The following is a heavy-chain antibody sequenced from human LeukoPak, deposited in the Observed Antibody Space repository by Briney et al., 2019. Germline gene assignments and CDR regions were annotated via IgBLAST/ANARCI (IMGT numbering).Heavy chain of an antibody. V-gene: IGHV3-74*03. Sequence: GESLRLSCVASGFTFSSYWMHWVRHAPGKGVVWVSRINSDGSSTMYADCVKGRFTISRHNANNTLYLQLNSLKDEDTAVYYCARGNGHGFDMWGQGTMVTVSS. CDR3: ARGNGHGFDM. D-gene: IGHD2-8*01. CDR2: INSDGSST. J-gene: IGHJ3*02. CDR1: GFTFSSYW.